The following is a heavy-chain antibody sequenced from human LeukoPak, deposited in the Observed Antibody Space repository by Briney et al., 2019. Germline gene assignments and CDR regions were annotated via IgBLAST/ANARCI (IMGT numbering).Heavy chain of an antibody. V-gene: IGHV3-21*01. Sequence: PGGSLRLSCAASGFTFSSYSMNWVRQAPGKGLEWVSSISSSSSYIYYADSVKGRFTISRDNAKNSLNLQMNSLRAEDTAVYYCARDYYDSSGYIRSYYYYMDVWGKGTRSPSP. CDR1: GFTFSSYS. J-gene: IGHJ6*03. D-gene: IGHD3-22*01. CDR3: ARDYYDSSGYIRSYYYYMDV. CDR2: ISSSSSYI.